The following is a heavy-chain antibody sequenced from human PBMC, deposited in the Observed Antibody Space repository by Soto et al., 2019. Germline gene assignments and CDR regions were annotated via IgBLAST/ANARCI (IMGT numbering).Heavy chain of an antibody. CDR2: IYYSGST. V-gene: IGHV4-39*01. CDR3: ARHSTREEDAFDI. D-gene: IGHD4-17*01. CDR1: GGYISSSSYY. J-gene: IGHJ3*02. Sequence: SETLSLTCTVAGGYISSSSYYWGWIRQPPGKGLEWIGSIYYSGSTYYNPSLKSRVTISVDTSKNQFSLKLSSVTAADTAVYYCARHSTREEDAFDIWGQGTMVTVSS.